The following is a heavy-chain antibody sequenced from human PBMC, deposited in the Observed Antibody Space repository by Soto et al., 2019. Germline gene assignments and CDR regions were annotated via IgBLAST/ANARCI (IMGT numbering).Heavy chain of an antibody. CDR3: ARDRAYCGGDCARFDY. CDR2: INSDGSST. V-gene: IGHV3-74*01. CDR1: GFTFSSYW. Sequence: EVQLVESGGGLVQPGGSLRLSCAASGFTFSSYWMHWVRQAPGKGLVWVSRINSDGSSTSYADSVKGRFTISRDNAKNTLYLQMNSLRAEDTAVYYCARDRAYCGGDCARFDYRGQGTLVTVSS. D-gene: IGHD2-21*02. J-gene: IGHJ4*02.